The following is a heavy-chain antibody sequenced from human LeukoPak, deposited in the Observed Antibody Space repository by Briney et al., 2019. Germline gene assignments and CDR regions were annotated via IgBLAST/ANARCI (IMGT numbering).Heavy chain of an antibody. D-gene: IGHD5-12*01. Sequence: SQTLSLTCTVSGGSISSGDYYWSWIRQPPGKGLEWIGYIYYSGSTYYNPSLKSRVTISVDTSKTQFSLKLSSVTAADTAVYYCARDGLSGYVYDYWGQGTLVTVSS. CDR1: GGSISSGDYY. V-gene: IGHV4-30-4*08. J-gene: IGHJ4*02. CDR2: IYYSGST. CDR3: ARDGLSGYVYDY.